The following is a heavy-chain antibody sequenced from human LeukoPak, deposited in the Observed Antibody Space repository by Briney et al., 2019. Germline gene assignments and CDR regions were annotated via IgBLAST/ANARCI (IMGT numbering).Heavy chain of an antibody. Sequence: GASVKVSCKASGYTFTSYGISRVRQAPGQGLEWMGWISAYNGNTNYAQKLQGRVTMTTDTSTSTAYMELRSLRSDDTAVYYCARVSGRITRPYLRYFDLWGRGTLVTVSS. J-gene: IGHJ2*01. V-gene: IGHV1-18*01. D-gene: IGHD2-2*01. CDR2: ISAYNGNT. CDR1: GYTFTSYG. CDR3: ARVSGRITRPYLRYFDL.